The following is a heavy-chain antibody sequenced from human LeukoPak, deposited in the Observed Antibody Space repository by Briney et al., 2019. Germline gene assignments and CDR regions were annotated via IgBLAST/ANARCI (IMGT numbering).Heavy chain of an antibody. CDR2: INYSGST. CDR1: GGSISRYY. D-gene: IGHD3-10*01. J-gene: IGHJ6*02. Sequence: SETLSLTCTVSGGSISRYYWSWIRQPPGKGLEWIGYINYSGSTNYNPSLKSRVTISVDTSKNQFSLKLSSVTAADTAVYYCASHGTGYYFYYGMDVWGQGTTVTVSS. V-gene: IGHV4-59*12. CDR3: ASHGTGYYFYYGMDV.